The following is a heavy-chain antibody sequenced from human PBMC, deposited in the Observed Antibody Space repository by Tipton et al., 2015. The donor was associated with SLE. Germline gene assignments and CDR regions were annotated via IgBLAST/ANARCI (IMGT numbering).Heavy chain of an antibody. J-gene: IGHJ6*03. Sequence: TLSLTCAVYGGSFSGYYWSWIRQPPGKGLECIGEINHSGSTNYNPSLKSRVTISVDTSKNQFSLKLSSVTAADTAVYYCARGAAAAGKGYDYYYMDVWGKGTAVTVSS. CDR1: GGSFSGYY. V-gene: IGHV4-34*01. CDR3: ARGAAAAGKGYDYYYMDV. CDR2: INHSGST. D-gene: IGHD6-13*01.